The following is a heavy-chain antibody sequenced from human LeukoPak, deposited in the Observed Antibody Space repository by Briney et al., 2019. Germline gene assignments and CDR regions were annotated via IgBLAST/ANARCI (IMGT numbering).Heavy chain of an antibody. J-gene: IGHJ3*02. Sequence: SQTLSLTCTVSGGSISSGGYYWSWIRQPPGKGLEWIGYIYHSGSTYYNPSLKSRVTISVDRSKNQFSLKLSSVTAADTAVYYCARDEYCSSTSCYTGDAFDIWGRGTMVTVSS. CDR1: GGSISSGGYY. CDR3: ARDEYCSSTSCYTGDAFDI. D-gene: IGHD2-2*02. V-gene: IGHV4-30-2*01. CDR2: IYHSGST.